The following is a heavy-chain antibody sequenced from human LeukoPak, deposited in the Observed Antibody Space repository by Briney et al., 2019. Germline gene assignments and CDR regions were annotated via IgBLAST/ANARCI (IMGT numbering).Heavy chain of an antibody. CDR2: IYYSGST. CDR3: ARRGYYDSSGYPSYFDY. Sequence: SETLSLTCTVSGVSISSYYWSWIRQPPGKGLEWIGYIYYSGSTNYNPSLKSRVTISVDTSKNQFSLKLSSVTAADTAVYYCARRGYYDSSGYPSYFDYWGQGTLVTVSS. J-gene: IGHJ4*02. D-gene: IGHD3-22*01. CDR1: GVSISSYY. V-gene: IGHV4-59*01.